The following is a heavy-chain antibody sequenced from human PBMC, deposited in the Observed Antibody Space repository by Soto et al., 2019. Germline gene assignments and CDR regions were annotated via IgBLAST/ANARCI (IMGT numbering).Heavy chain of an antibody. CDR1: GGSISSSSYY. CDR2: IYYSGST. V-gene: IGHV4-39*01. CDR3: ARHGPYSSGWFVDY. Sequence: QLQLQESGPGLVKPSETLSLTCTVSGGSISSSSYYWGWIRQPPGKGLEWIGSIYYSGSTYYNPSLKSRVPISLDPSRNHCSLRLSSVTAADTAVYSCARHGPYSSGWFVDYWGQGTLVTVSS. D-gene: IGHD6-19*01. J-gene: IGHJ4*02.